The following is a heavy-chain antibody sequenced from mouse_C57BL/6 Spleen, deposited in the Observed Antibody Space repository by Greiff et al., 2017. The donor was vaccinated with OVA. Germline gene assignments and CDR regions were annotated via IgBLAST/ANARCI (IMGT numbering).Heavy chain of an antibody. CDR1: GYTFTDYY. CDR2: INPNNGGT. Sequence: EVQLQQSGPELVKPGASVKIPCKASGYTFTDYYMDWVKQSHGKSLEWIGDINPNNGGTIYNQQFKGKATLTVDKSSSTAYMELSSLTSADTADYYCAREHYGTWFADWGQGTLVTVSA. D-gene: IGHD1-1*01. J-gene: IGHJ3*01. CDR3: AREHYGTWFAD. V-gene: IGHV1-18*01.